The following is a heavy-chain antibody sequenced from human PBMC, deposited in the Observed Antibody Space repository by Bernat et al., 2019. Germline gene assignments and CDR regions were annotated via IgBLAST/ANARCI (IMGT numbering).Heavy chain of an antibody. CDR1: GFTFSSYG. V-gene: IGHV3-30*02. D-gene: IGHD3-22*01. CDR2: IRYDGSNK. J-gene: IGHJ4*02. Sequence: QVQLVESGGGVVQPGGSLRLSCAASGFTFSSYGMHWVRQAPGKGLEWVAFIRYDGSNKYYADSVKGRFTISRDNSKNTLYLQMNSLRAEDTAVYYCARDHRYYYDSSGYYPTDDYWGQGTLVTVSS. CDR3: ARDHRYYYDSSGYYPTDDY.